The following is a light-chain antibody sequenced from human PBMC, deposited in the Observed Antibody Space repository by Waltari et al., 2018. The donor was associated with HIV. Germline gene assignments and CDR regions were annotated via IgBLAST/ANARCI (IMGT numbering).Light chain of an antibody. CDR3: QQYYDSPQT. CDR1: QDIGTY. Sequence: AIHMTQSPSSLSASTGDRIVISCRASQDIGTYLAWYQHKPGKAPELLISSSSTLESGVPSRFAGSGSGTDFTLTISCLQSEDFATYYCQQYYDSPQTFG. J-gene: IGKJ2*01. V-gene: IGKV1-8*01. CDR2: SSS.